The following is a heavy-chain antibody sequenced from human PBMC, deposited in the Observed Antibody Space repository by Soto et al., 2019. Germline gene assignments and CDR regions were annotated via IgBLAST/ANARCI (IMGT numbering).Heavy chain of an antibody. CDR1: IGTFTNYA. CDR3: ARDRAGYYSHFVY. V-gene: IGHV1-69*01. J-gene: IGHJ4*02. D-gene: IGHD3-22*01. CDR2: IMPFFGSG. Sequence: QVYLVQSGAEVKNPGSSVKVSCKALIGTFTNYAFSWVRQAPGQGLEWMGGIMPFFGSGNYAQKFQDRINITADESTSSVYLELTSLRSEDTAVYYCARDRAGYYSHFVYWGQGNLVTVSS.